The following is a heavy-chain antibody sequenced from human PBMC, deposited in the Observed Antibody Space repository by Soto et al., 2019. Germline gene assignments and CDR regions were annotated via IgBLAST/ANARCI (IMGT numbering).Heavy chain of an antibody. D-gene: IGHD3-10*01. CDR2: IYYSGSS. Sequence: TSETLSLTCNVSGASIDRSSHCWEWIRQPPGRGLEWIGNIYYSGSSSQNPSLKSRVTIFGDTSKNQFSLKLTSVTAADTAVYYCARRERPRESYFSSGNYPDYFDSWGQGILVTVSS. CDR3: ARRERPRESYFSSGNYPDYFDS. V-gene: IGHV4-39*01. CDR1: GASIDRSSHC. J-gene: IGHJ4*02.